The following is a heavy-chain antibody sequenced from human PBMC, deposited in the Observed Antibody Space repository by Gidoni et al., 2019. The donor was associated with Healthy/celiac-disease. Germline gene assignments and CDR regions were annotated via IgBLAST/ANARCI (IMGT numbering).Heavy chain of an antibody. V-gene: IGHV1-18*01. CDR3: ARDPPYDFWSGYSRNYYYYGMDV. D-gene: IGHD3-3*01. CDR2: ISAYNGNT. CDR1: GYTFTSYG. J-gene: IGHJ6*02. Sequence: QVQLVQSGAEVKKPGASVKVSCKASGYTFTSYGISWVRQAPGQGLEWMGWISAYNGNTNYAQKLQGRVTMTTDTSTSTAYMELRSLGSDDTAVYYCARDPPYDFWSGYSRNYYYYGMDVWGQGTTVTVSS.